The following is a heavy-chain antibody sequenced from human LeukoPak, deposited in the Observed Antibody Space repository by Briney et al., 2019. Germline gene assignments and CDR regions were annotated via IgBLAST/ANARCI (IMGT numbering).Heavy chain of an antibody. Sequence: GGSLRLSCAASAFTCSSYWMSWVRQAPGKGLEWVANIKQDGSEKYYVDSVKGRFTISKDNAKNSLYLQMNSLRAEDTAVYYCAREGGAADIDYWGQGTLVTVSS. V-gene: IGHV3-7*01. CDR2: IKQDGSEK. CDR3: AREGGAADIDY. J-gene: IGHJ4*02. CDR1: AFTCSSYW. D-gene: IGHD6-13*01.